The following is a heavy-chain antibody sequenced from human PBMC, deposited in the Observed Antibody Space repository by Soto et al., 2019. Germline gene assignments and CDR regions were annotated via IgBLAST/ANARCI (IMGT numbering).Heavy chain of an antibody. CDR3: ARDRVSSSCFDY. CDR2: ISSSGSTI. CDR1: GFTFSDYY. D-gene: IGHD6-6*01. J-gene: IGHJ4*02. Sequence: PGGSLRLSCAASGFTFSDYYMSWIRQAPGKGLEWVSCISSSGSTIYYADSVKGRFTISRDNAKNSLYLQMNSLRAEDTAVYYCARDRVSSSCFDYWGQGTLVTVSS. V-gene: IGHV3-11*01.